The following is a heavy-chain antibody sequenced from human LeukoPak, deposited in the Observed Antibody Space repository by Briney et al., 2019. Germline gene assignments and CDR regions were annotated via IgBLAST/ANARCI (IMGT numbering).Heavy chain of an antibody. CDR1: GYTFTSYY. Sequence: VASVKVSCKASGYTFTSYYMHWVRQAPGQGLEWMGIINPSGGSTSYAQKFQGRVTMTRDASTSTVYTELSSLRSEDTAVYYCARARYRDAFDIWGQGTMVTVSS. CDR3: ARARYRDAFDI. J-gene: IGHJ3*02. V-gene: IGHV1-46*03. CDR2: INPSGGST. D-gene: IGHD1-26*01.